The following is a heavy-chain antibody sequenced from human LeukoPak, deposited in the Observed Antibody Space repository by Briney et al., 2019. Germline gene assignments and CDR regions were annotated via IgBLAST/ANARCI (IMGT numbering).Heavy chain of an antibody. V-gene: IGHV3-23*01. CDR1: GFTFSTYA. Sequence: QPGGSLRLSCAASGFTFSTYAMSWVRQAPGKGLEWGSAISDSGVSTYYADSVKGRFTISRDNAKNSLYLQMNSLRAEDTAVYYCTASDFWSGYNPGGNYYGMDVWGQGTTVTVSS. D-gene: IGHD3-3*01. J-gene: IGHJ6*02. CDR3: TASDFWSGYNPGGNYYGMDV. CDR2: ISDSGVST.